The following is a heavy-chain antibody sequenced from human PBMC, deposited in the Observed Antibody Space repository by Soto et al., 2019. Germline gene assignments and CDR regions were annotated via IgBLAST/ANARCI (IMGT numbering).Heavy chain of an antibody. CDR3: TTDSYSTIIIVRFDY. V-gene: IGHV3-15*07. CDR2: IKSTIDGGTT. J-gene: IGHJ4*01. CDR1: GVPFPNAW. Sequence: GGSLRLSCAASGVPFPNAWMNWVRQAPGKGLEWVGRIKSTIDGGTTDYAEPVKGRFAISRDDSNNMVYLQMNSLKIEDTAVYYCTTDSYSTIIIVRFDYWGHGTLVTVSS. D-gene: IGHD3-22*01.